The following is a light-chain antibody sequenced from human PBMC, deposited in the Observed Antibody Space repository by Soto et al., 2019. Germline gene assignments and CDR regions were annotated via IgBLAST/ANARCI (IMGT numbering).Light chain of an antibody. CDR3: QKYNSAPWT. V-gene: IGKV1-27*01. CDR2: AAS. Sequence: DIQMTQSPSSLSASVGDRVTINCRASQGISNYLAWYQQKPGKVPKLLIYAASTLQSGFPYRFSGSGSWTDFTLTISSLQPEDVATYYCQKYNSAPWTFGQGTKVEIK. J-gene: IGKJ1*01. CDR1: QGISNY.